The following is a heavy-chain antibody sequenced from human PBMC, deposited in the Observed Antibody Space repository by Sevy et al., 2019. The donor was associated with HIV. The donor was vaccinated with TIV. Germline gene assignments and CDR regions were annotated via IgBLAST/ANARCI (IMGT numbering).Heavy chain of an antibody. D-gene: IGHD3-22*01. CDR3: AKVESCYYNDYFDY. J-gene: IGHJ4*02. V-gene: IGHV3-30*02. CDR2: IRYDGSNK. CDR1: GFTFSSYG. Sequence: GGSLRLSCAASGFTFSSYGMHWVRQAPGKGLEWVAFIRYDGSNKYYADSVKGRFTISRDNSKNTLYLQMNSLRAEDTAVYYCAKVESCYYNDYFDYWGQGTLVTVSS.